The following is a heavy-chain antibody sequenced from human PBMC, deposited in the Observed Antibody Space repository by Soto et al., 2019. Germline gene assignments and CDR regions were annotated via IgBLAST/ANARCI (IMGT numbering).Heavy chain of an antibody. D-gene: IGHD2-2*02. CDR1: GFTFSSYG. J-gene: IGHJ3*01. CDR2: ITGNVDDS. Sequence: EAQLLESGGGLVRPGGSLRLSCAASGFTFSSYGMTWVRQAQGRGLEWVSSITGNVDDSHYADSVTGRFTISRDNSRGTLYLEMNSLRVKVTAVYYCAKVPYCMSTSFYTKAFDVWGQGTLVTVSS. V-gene: IGHV3-23*01. CDR3: AKVPYCMSTSFYTKAFDV.